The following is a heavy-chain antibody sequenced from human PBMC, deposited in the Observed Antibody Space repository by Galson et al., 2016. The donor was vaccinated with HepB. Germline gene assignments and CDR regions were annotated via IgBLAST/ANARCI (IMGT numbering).Heavy chain of an antibody. D-gene: IGHD1-26*01. Sequence: ETLSLTCAVYGGSFGGYYWSWIRQPPGKGLEWIGEINQSEVTKYNPSLKSRVTISLDWSKNSFSLRLTSVTAADTATYYCARAVVGATSWFGPWGQGTLVTVSS. J-gene: IGHJ5*02. V-gene: IGHV4-34*01. CDR2: INQSEVT. CDR3: ARAVVGATSWFGP. CDR1: GGSFGGYY.